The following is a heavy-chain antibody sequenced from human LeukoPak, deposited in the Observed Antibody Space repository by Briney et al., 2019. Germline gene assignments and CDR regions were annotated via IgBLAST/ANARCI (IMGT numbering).Heavy chain of an antibody. CDR1: GFTFSSYG. Sequence: GGSLRLSCAASGFTFSSYGMSWVRQAPGKGLEWVSAISGSGGSTYYADSVKGRFTISRDNSNNMLYLQMNSLRAEDTALYYCAREGDPAADYYDSSGYTHWGQGTLVTVSS. D-gene: IGHD3-22*01. CDR2: ISGSGGST. CDR3: AREGDPAADYYDSSGYTH. J-gene: IGHJ4*02. V-gene: IGHV3-23*01.